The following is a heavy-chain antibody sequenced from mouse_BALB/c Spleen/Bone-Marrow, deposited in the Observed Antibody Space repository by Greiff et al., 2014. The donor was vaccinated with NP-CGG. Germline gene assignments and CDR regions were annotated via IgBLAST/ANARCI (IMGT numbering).Heavy chain of an antibody. CDR3: ARGDYYGSSYFDY. J-gene: IGHJ2*01. CDR2: ILPGSGST. D-gene: IGHD1-1*01. CDR1: GYTFSSYW. Sequence: LQESGAKLMKPGASVKISCKATGYTFSSYWIEWVKQRPGHGLEWIGEILPGSGSTIYNEKFKGKATFTADTSSNTAYMQLSSLTSEDSAVYYCARGDYYGSSYFDYWGQGTTLTVSS. V-gene: IGHV1-9*01.